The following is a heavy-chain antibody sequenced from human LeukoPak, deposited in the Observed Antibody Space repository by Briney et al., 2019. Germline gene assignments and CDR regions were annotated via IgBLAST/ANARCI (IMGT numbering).Heavy chain of an antibody. J-gene: IGHJ5*02. CDR1: GFTFSNAW. D-gene: IGHD2-15*01. CDR3: ARDRKSCSGGSCYTKWFDP. V-gene: IGHV3-15*01. Sequence: GGSLRLSCAASGFTFSNAWMSWVRQAPGKGLEWVGRIKSKTDGGTTDYAAPVKGRFTISRDDSKNTLYLQMNGLRVEDTAVYYCARDRKSCSGGSCYTKWFDPWGQGTLVTVSS. CDR2: IKSKTDGGTT.